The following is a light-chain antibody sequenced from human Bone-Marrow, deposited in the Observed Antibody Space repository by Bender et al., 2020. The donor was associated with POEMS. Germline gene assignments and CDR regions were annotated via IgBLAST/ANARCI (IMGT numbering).Light chain of an antibody. J-gene: IGLJ3*02. CDR1: SSNIGGNA. CDR3: AARGGILNGWV. Sequence: QSVLTQPPSAPGTPGQRVTISCSGSSSNIGGNAVNWWQQLPGTAPKLLIYGNDQRPSGVPARFSGSKSGTSASLAISGLQSEDEADYFCAARGGILNGWVFGGGTARTVL. CDR2: GND. V-gene: IGLV1-44*01.